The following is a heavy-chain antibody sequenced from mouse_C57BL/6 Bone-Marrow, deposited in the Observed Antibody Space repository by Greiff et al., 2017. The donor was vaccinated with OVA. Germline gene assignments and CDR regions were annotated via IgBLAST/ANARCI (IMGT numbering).Heavy chain of an antibody. CDR1: GFNIKDDY. D-gene: IGHD1-1*02. J-gene: IGHJ2*01. V-gene: IGHV14-4*01. CDR2: IDPENGDT. Sequence: EVQGVESGAELVRPGASVKLSCTASGFNIKDDYMHWVKQRPEQGLEWIGWIDPENGDTEYASKFQGKATITADTSSNTAYLQLSSLTSEDTAVYYCTRGGSYFDYWGQGTTLTVSS. CDR3: TRGGSYFDY.